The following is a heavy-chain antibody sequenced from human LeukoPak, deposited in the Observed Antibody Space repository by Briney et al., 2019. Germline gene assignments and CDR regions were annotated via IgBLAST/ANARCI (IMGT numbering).Heavy chain of an antibody. Sequence: SETLSLTCTVSGGSISSYYWSWIRQPPGKGLEWIGRVFTSGIISGNTNYNPSLKSRVTMSVDTSKNQFSLKLRSVTAADTAVYYCARALVGWYMDVWGKGTTVTISS. D-gene: IGHD1-26*01. CDR3: ARALVGWYMDV. V-gene: IGHV4-4*07. CDR2: VFTSGIISGNT. CDR1: GGSISSYY. J-gene: IGHJ6*03.